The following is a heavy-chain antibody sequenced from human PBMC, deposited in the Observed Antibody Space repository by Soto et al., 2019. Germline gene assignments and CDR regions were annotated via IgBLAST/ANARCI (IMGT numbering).Heavy chain of an antibody. CDR1: GFTFSSYG. D-gene: IGHD3-10*01. CDR2: IWYDGSNK. V-gene: IGHV3-33*01. J-gene: IGHJ4*02. CDR3: ARDPKIYYGSGTYFDY. Sequence: GGSLRLSCAASGFTFSSYGMHWVRQAPGKGLEWVAVIWYDGSNKYYADSVKGRFTISRDNSKITLYLQMNSLRAEDTAVYYCARDPKIYYGSGTYFDYWGQGTLVTVSS.